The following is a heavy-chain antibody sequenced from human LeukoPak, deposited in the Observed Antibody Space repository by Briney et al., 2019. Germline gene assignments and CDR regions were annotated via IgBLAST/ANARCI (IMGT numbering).Heavy chain of an antibody. V-gene: IGHV4-34*01. CDR1: GGSFSGYY. D-gene: IGHD7-27*01. CDR2: INHSGST. Sequence: SETLSLTCAVYGGSFSGYYWSWIRQPPGKGLEWIGEINHSGSTNYNPSLKSRVTISVDTSKNQFSLKLRSVTAADTAVYYCARGGKSELGTCDFWGQGTLVTVSS. CDR3: ARGGKSELGTCDF. J-gene: IGHJ4*02.